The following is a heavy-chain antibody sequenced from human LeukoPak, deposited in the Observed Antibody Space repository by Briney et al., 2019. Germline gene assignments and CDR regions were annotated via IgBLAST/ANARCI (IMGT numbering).Heavy chain of an antibody. CDR1: GGSISSYY. J-gene: IGHJ4*02. D-gene: IGHD5-24*01. CDR3: ARGGMATFY. V-gene: IGHV4-59*01. CDR2: IYSSGST. Sequence: PSETLSLTCTVSGGSISSYYWSWIRQPPGKGLEWIGYIYSSGSTNYNPSHKSRVSISVDTSKNQFSLRLSSVTAADTAVYYCARGGMATFYWGQGTLVTVSS.